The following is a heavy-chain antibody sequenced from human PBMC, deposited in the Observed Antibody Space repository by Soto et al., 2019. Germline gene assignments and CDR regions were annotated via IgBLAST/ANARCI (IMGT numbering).Heavy chain of an antibody. D-gene: IGHD1-26*01. CDR2: IYSGGST. Sequence: GWSLRLSCAASGFTVSSNYMSWVRQAPGKGLEWVSVIYSGGSTYYADSVKGRFTISRDNSKNTLYLQMNSLRAEDTAVYYCASNPGSSYYYYYYYMDVWGKGTTVTVSS. CDR1: GFTVSSNY. J-gene: IGHJ6*03. CDR3: ASNPGSSYYYYYYYMDV. V-gene: IGHV3-53*01.